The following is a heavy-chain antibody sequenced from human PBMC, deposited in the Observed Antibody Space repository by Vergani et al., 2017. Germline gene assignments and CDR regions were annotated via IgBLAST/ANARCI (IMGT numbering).Heavy chain of an antibody. J-gene: IGHJ4*02. V-gene: IGHV3-9*01. CDR3: ARESSGWVVGYFDF. CDR2: ITWNSGTI. Sequence: EVQLVESGGGLVQPGRSLRLSCAASGFTFDDYGMHWVRQGPGKGLEWVSGITWNSGTIGYADSVKGRFTISIDNAKNSLYLQMNSLRAEDTALYYCARESSGWVVGYFDFWGQGTLVTVSS. D-gene: IGHD6-19*01. CDR1: GFTFDDYG.